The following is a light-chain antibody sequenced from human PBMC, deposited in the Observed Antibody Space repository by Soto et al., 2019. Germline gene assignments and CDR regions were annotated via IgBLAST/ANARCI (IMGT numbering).Light chain of an antibody. CDR2: AAS. V-gene: IGKV1-9*01. J-gene: IGKJ2*01. Sequence: DIQLTQSPSFLSASVGDRVTITCRASQGISSYLAWYQQKPGKAPKLLIYAASTLQSGVPSRFRGSGSGTEFTLTISSLQPEDFATYYGQQLNSYRYTFGQGTKLEIK. CDR3: QQLNSYRYT. CDR1: QGISSY.